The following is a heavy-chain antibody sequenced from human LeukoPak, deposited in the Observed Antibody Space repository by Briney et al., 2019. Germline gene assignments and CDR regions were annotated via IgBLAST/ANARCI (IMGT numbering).Heavy chain of an antibody. CDR3: AKSIAARPDAFDI. Sequence: PGRSLRLSCAASGFTFSSYAMSWVRQAPGKGLEWVSAISGSGGSTYYADSVKGRFTISRDNSKNTLYLQMNSLRAEDTAVYYCAKSIAARPDAFDIWGQGTMVTVSS. D-gene: IGHD6-6*01. V-gene: IGHV3-23*01. CDR1: GFTFSSYA. J-gene: IGHJ3*02. CDR2: ISGSGGST.